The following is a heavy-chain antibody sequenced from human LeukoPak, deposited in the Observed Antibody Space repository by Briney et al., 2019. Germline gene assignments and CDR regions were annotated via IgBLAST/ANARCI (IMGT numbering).Heavy chain of an antibody. D-gene: IGHD2-2*01. CDR1: GYSISSGYY. CDR2: IYHSGST. J-gene: IGHJ6*03. CDR3: ARVDQLLSYYMDV. V-gene: IGHV4-38-2*01. Sequence: SETLSLTCAVSGYSISSGYYWGWTRRPPGKGLEWIGSIYHSGSTYYNPSLKSRVTISVDTSKNQFSLKLSSVTAADTAVYYCARVDQLLSYYMDVWGKGTTVTVSS.